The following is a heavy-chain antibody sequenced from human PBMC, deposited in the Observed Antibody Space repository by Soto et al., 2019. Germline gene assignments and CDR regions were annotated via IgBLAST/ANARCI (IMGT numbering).Heavy chain of an antibody. Sequence: QVQLQESGPGLVKPSQTLSLTCTVSGGSISSGGYYWSWIRQHPGKGLEWIGYIYYSGSTYYNPTLKSRVTISVDTSKNQFCLKLSSVCAADTAVYYCARVGGDDVDWYFDLWGRGTLVTVSS. D-gene: IGHD2-21*01. CDR2: IYYSGST. J-gene: IGHJ2*01. CDR3: ARVGGDDVDWYFDL. V-gene: IGHV4-31*03. CDR1: GGSISSGGYY.